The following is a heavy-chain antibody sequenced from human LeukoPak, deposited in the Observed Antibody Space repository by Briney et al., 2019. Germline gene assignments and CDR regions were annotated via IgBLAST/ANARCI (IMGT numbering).Heavy chain of an antibody. J-gene: IGHJ6*02. CDR3: ARDEGYCSRTSCYGASKGMDV. Sequence: PGGSLRLSCAASGFDVSSHHMVWVRQAPGEGLEWVSVTYTRGNSYYTDSVKGRFIISRDTSKNTMDLQMNSLRAEDTAVYYCARDEGYCSRTSCYGASKGMDVWAKGPRSSSP. CDR1: GFDVSSHH. D-gene: IGHD2-2*01. CDR2: TYTRGNS. V-gene: IGHV3-66*03.